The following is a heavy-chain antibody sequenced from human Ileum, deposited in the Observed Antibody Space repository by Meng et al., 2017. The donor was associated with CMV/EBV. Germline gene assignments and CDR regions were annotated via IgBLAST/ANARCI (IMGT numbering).Heavy chain of an antibody. CDR1: GYTFTTYG. CDR2: ISGYNGNT. J-gene: IGHJ6*02. Sequence: ASVKVSCKTSGYTFTTYGVTWVRQAPGQGLEWMGWISGYNGNTNYAEKLQGRVTMTTDTATNTADMELRSMRSDDTAVYYCARARAGRVSPSCHAGPMDVWGQGTTVTVSS. CDR3: ARARAGRVSPSCHAGPMDV. V-gene: IGHV1-18*01. D-gene: IGHD2-2*01.